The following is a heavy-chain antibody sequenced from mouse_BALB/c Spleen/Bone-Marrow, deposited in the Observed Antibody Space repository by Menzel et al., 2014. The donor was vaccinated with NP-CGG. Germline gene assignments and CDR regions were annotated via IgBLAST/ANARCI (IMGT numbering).Heavy chain of an antibody. J-gene: IGHJ2*01. Sequence: EVKVEESGGGLVQPGGPLKLSCAASGFDFSRYWMSWVRQAPGKGLQWIGEINPDSRTINYTPSLKDKFIISRDNAKNTLYLQMSKVRSEDTALYYCARGNYYGHLDYWGQGTTLTVSS. CDR3: ARGNYYGHLDY. V-gene: IGHV4-1*02. D-gene: IGHD2-1*01. CDR2: INPDSRTI. CDR1: GFDFSRYW.